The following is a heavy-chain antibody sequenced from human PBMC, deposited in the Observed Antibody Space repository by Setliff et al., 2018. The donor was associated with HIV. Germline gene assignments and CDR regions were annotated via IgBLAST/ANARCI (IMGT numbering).Heavy chain of an antibody. CDR1: GDSISSDFY. CDR3: AREDTTGYYSLSAFDI. CDR2: IHYNEKT. J-gene: IGHJ3*02. V-gene: IGHV4-38-2*02. D-gene: IGHD3-22*01. Sequence: ETLSLTCTVSGDSISSDFYWGWIRQPPGKGLEYIGSIHYNEKTYYNPSLKSRVTISIDTSKNQFSLNLTSVTAADTAVYYCAREDTTGYYSLSAFDIWGQGTLVTVSS.